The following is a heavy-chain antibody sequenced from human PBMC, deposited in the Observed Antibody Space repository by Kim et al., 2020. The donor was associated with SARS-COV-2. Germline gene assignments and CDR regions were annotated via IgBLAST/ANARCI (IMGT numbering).Heavy chain of an antibody. CDR3: ARGTGPYRITMVRSYGMDV. CDR2: INHSGST. D-gene: IGHD3-10*01. V-gene: IGHV4-34*01. CDR1: GGSFSGYY. J-gene: IGHJ6*02. Sequence: SETLSLTCAVYGGSFSGYYWSWIRQPPGKGLEWIGEINHSGSTNYNPSLKSRVTISVDTSKNQFSLKLSSVTAADTAVYYCARGTGPYRITMVRSYGMDVWGQGTTVTVSS.